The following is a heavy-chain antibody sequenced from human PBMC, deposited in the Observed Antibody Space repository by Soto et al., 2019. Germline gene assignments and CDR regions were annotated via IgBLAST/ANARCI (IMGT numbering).Heavy chain of an antibody. V-gene: IGHV4-61*01. CDR2: IYYSGST. CDR3: AREYSSSSSFDY. D-gene: IGHD6-6*01. Sequence: SETLSLTCTVSGGSVSSGSYYWSWIRQPPGKGLEWIGYIYYSGSTNYNPSLKSRVTISVDTSKNQFSLKLSSVTAADTAVYYCAREYSSSSSFDYWGQGTLVTVPS. J-gene: IGHJ4*02. CDR1: GGSVSSGSYY.